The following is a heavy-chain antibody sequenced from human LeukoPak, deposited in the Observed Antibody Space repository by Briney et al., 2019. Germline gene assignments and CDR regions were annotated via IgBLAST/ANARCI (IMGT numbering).Heavy chain of an antibody. CDR2: INPNSGGT. CDR3: ARGRGAHYKPLFDY. V-gene: IGHV1-2*04. D-gene: IGHD3-10*01. CDR1: GYTFTGCY. J-gene: IGHJ4*02. Sequence: GASVKVSCKASGYTFTGCYMHWVRQAPGQGLEWMGWINPNSGGTNYAQKFQGWVTMTRDTSISTAYMELSRLRSDDTAVYYCARGRGAHYKPLFDYWGQGTLVTVSS.